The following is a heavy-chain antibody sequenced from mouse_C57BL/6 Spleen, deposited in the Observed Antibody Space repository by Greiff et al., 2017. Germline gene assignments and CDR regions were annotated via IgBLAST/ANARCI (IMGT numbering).Heavy chain of an antibody. V-gene: IGHV5-4*03. CDR3: ARANWGYYYAMDY. J-gene: IGHJ4*01. CDR1: GFTFSSYA. CDR2: MSDGGSYT. Sequence: EVKAVESGGGSVKPGGFLKLSRPASGFTFSSYAMSWVRPTTEKRLEWVAAMSDGGSYTYYPDNVKGRFTISRDNAENHLYLQISHLKSEDTAMYYCARANWGYYYAMDYRGQGTSVTVSS. D-gene: IGHD4-1*01.